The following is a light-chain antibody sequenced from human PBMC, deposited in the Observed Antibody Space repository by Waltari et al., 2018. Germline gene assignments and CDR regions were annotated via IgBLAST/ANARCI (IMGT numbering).Light chain of an antibody. CDR1: ALPRQF. CDR3: QSADASGTYKL. CDR2: KDT. V-gene: IGLV3-25*03. J-gene: IGLJ2*01. Sequence: SSELTQPPSVSVSPGQTARITCSGDALPRQFASWYQQKPGQAPVIVLYKDTGRPSEIPERFSGSSSGTTVTLTISGVQAEDEADYYCQSADASGTYKLFGGGTKLTVL.